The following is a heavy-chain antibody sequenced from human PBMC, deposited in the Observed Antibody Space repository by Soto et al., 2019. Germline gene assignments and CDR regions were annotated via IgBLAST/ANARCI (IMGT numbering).Heavy chain of an antibody. J-gene: IGHJ6*02. CDR2: ISYDGSNK. Sequence: QVQLVESGGGGFQPGSSLRLSCEPLGLTLISNGSHGFGQPPGKGLGGVAVISYDGSNKYYADSVKGRFTISRDNSKNTLYLQMNSLRAEDTAVYYCAKDRRPIYYYYGMDVWGQGTTVTVSS. CDR1: GLTLISNG. V-gene: IGHV3-30*18. CDR3: AKDRRPIYYYYGMDV.